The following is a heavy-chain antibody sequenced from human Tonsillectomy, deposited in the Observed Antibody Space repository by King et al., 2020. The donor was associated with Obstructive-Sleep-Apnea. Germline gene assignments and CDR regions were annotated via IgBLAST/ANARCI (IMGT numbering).Heavy chain of an antibody. Sequence: QLVQSGAEVKKPGASVKVSCKVSGYTLTELSMHWVRQAPGKGLEWMGGFDPEDGETIYAQKVQGRVTMTEDTSTDTAYMELSSLRSEDTAVYFCAGVISVAGSVDYWGQGTLVTVSS. CDR2: FDPEDGET. D-gene: IGHD6-19*01. CDR3: AGVISVAGSVDY. J-gene: IGHJ4*02. V-gene: IGHV1-24*01. CDR1: GYTLTELS.